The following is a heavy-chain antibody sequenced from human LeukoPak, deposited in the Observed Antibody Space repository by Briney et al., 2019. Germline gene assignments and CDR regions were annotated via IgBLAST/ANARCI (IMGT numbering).Heavy chain of an antibody. J-gene: IGHJ3*02. CDR2: IWYDGSNK. Sequence: GGSLRLSCAASGFTFSSYGMHWVRQAPGKGLEWVAVIWYDGSNKYYADSVKGRFTISRDNSKNTLYLQMNSLRAEDTAVYYCARDEMTGGAFDIWGQGTMVTVSS. CDR1: GFTFSSYG. V-gene: IGHV3-33*01. D-gene: IGHD1-26*01. CDR3: ARDEMTGGAFDI.